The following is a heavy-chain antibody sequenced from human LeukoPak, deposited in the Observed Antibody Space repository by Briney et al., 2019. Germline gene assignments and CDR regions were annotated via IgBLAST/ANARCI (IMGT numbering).Heavy chain of an antibody. Sequence: SETLSLTCAVYGGSFSGYYWTWIRQPPGKGLECLGEVSYSGTINYNPSLKSRVTISVDTSMNRFSLKLTSLTAADTAIYYCARGLPAPTGRSELGNWGQGTLVTVSS. V-gene: IGHV4-34*01. CDR2: VSYSGTI. J-gene: IGHJ4*02. CDR1: GGSFSGYY. D-gene: IGHD4-17*01. CDR3: ARGLPAPTGRSELGN.